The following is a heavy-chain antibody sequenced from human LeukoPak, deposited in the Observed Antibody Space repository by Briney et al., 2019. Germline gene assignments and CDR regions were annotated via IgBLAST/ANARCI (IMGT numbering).Heavy chain of an antibody. CDR1: ALTFSSCR. CDR2: ISSTTI. Sequence: KPGGSLRLSCAASALTFSSCRMNWARQAPGKGLEWVSFISSTTIYYEDPVKGRFTISRDDAKTSLYLQMNSLRAEDTAVYYCARNPAASGHDYGMDVWGQGTRSPSP. CDR3: ARNPAASGHDYGMDV. V-gene: IGHV3-21*05. J-gene: IGHJ6*02. D-gene: IGHD2-15*01.